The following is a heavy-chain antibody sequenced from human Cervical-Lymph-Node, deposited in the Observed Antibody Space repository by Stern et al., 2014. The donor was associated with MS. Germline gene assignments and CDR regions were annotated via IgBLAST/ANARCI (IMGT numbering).Heavy chain of an antibody. V-gene: IGHV3-72*01. CDR2: IRNKGSSYTT. Sequence: EVQLVQSGGGLVQPGGSLRLSCEASGFTFSDSFMDWVRQAPGKGLEWVGRIRNKGSSYTTQYVASVEGRFPISRDDSKNSVFLQMNSLKTEDPAVYYCAKHADSAGGAWGQGTLVTVSS. D-gene: IGHD3-10*01. J-gene: IGHJ5*02. CDR3: AKHADSAGGA. CDR1: GFTFSDSF.